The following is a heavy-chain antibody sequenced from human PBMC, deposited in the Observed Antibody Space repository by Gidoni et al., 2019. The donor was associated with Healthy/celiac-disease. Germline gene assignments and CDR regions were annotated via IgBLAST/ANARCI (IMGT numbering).Heavy chain of an antibody. J-gene: IGHJ4*02. D-gene: IGHD2-21*02. Sequence: EVQLVESGGGLVKPGRSLRLSCTASGFTFGAYAMSWFRQAPGKGLEWVGFIRSKAYGGTTEYAASVKGRFTISRDDSKSIAYLQMNSLKTEDTAVYYCTRGCGGDCYNNDYWGQGTLVTVSS. CDR1: GFTFGAYA. CDR2: IRSKAYGGTT. V-gene: IGHV3-49*05. CDR3: TRGCGGDCYNNDY.